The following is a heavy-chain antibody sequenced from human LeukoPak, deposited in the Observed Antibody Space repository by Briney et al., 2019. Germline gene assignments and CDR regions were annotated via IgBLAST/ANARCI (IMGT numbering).Heavy chain of an antibody. V-gene: IGHV1-2*02. CDR2: INPNNGGT. Sequence: ASVKVSCKASGYTFTGYYIHWVRQAPGQGLEWMGWINPNNGGTYYTQKFQGRVTMTRDTSTSTAYMEVNRLTYDDTAVYYCARGEGSSWFDSWGQGTLVTVSS. D-gene: IGHD6-13*01. CDR1: GYTFTGYY. CDR3: ARGEGSSWFDS. J-gene: IGHJ5*01.